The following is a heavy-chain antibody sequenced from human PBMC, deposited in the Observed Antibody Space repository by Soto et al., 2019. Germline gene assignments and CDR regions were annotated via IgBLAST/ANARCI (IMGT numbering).Heavy chain of an antibody. CDR1: GFTFNSYW. Sequence: PGGSLRLSCVASGFTFNSYWMYWVRRDPGKGLVWASRINTDGTVTNYADSVKGRFTISRDNAKNTLFLQMNSLRAEDTAVYYCAQYRSNMEYWGRGTLVTVSS. CDR2: INTDGTVT. CDR3: AQYRSNMEY. D-gene: IGHD3-16*02. J-gene: IGHJ4*02. V-gene: IGHV3-74*01.